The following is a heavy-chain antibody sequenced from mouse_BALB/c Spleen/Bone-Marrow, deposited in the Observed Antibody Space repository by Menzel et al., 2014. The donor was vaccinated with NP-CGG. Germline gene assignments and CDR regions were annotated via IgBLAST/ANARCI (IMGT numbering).Heavy chain of an antibody. D-gene: IGHD4-1*01. J-gene: IGHJ2*01. CDR1: GYTFTSSW. V-gene: IGHV1S130*01. CDR2: IRPNSGNT. CDR3: ARELGRGYYFDY. Sequence: VQLVESGSVLVRPGASVKLSCKASGYTFTSSWMHWAKQRPGQGLEWIGEIRPNSGNTNYNEKFKGKATLTVDTSSSTAYVDLSSLTSEDSAVYYCARELGRGYYFDYWGQGTTLTVSS.